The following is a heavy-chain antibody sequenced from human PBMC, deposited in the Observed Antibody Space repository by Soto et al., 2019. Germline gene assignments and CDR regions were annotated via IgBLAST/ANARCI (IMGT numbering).Heavy chain of an antibody. J-gene: IGHJ4*02. CDR3: ARYCSGGSCYDY. V-gene: IGHV3-66*01. D-gene: IGHD2-15*01. CDR1: GFTVSSDY. Sequence: EVQLVESGGGLVQPGGSLRLSCAASGFTVSSDYMSWVRQAPGKGLEWVSVIYSGGSTYYADSVKGRFTISRDNSKNTLYLQMNSLRAEDTAVYYCARYCSGGSCYDYWGQGTLVTVSS. CDR2: IYSGGST.